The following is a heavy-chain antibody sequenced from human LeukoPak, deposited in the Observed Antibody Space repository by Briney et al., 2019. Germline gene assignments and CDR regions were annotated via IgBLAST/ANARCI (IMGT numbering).Heavy chain of an antibody. Sequence: ASVNVSCKPSGYTFTSYEINWVRQAPGQGLEWVGWIHPNSGKTGYAQKFQGRVTMTRDTSTETAFMELSSLKFDDTAIFYCARGHYGGNRYFDIWGQGTLVTVSS. CDR3: ARGHYGGNRYFDI. CDR1: GYTFTSYE. D-gene: IGHD4-23*01. J-gene: IGHJ4*02. V-gene: IGHV1-8*01. CDR2: IHPNSGKT.